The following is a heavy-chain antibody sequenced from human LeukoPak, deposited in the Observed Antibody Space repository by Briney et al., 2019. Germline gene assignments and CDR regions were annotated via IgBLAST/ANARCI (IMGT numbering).Heavy chain of an antibody. CDR3: ARRPSSGYYYYYMDV. Sequence: SETLSLTCTVSGYSISSGYYWGWIRQPPGKGLEWIGSIYHSGSTNYNPSLKSRVTISVDTSKNQFSLKLSSVTAADTAVYYCARRPSSGYYYYYMDVWGKGTTVTISS. J-gene: IGHJ6*03. D-gene: IGHD3-22*01. V-gene: IGHV4-38-2*02. CDR2: IYHSGST. CDR1: GYSISSGYY.